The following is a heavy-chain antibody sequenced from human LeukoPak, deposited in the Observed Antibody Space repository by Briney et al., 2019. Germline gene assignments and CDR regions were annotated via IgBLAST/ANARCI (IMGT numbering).Heavy chain of an antibody. V-gene: IGHV3-23*01. CDR2: ISVSCGST. D-gene: IGHD5-12*01. J-gene: IGHJ4*02. CDR3: AKDRLVATVRGSGDY. CDR1: GFTFSSYA. Sequence: GGSLRLSCAASGFTFSSYAMSWVRQAPGKGLEWVSGISVSCGSTYYADSLKGRSTISRDNSKNTLYLQMNSMRAGDTAVYYCAKDRLVATVRGSGDYWGQGTLVTVSS.